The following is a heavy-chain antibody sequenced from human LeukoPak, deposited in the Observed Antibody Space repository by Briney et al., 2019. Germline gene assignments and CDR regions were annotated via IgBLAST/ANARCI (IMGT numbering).Heavy chain of an antibody. J-gene: IGHJ4*02. D-gene: IGHD2-21*02. CDR1: GYTFTSDD. Sequence: ASVKVSCKASGYTFTSDDINWVRQATGQGLEWMGWVNPNSGNTGYAQNFQGRVTMTTNTSITTAYMELSSLRSEDTAVYYCARASKKWMVTAIKDYYFDYWGQGTLVTVAS. CDR2: VNPNSGNT. V-gene: IGHV1-8*01. CDR3: ARASKKWMVTAIKDYYFDY.